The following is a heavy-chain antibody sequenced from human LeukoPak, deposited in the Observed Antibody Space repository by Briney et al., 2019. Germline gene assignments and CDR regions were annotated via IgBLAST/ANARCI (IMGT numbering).Heavy chain of an antibody. J-gene: IGHJ4*02. D-gene: IGHD3-16*02. CDR2: INHSGST. CDR3: ARGQPRDYVWGSHRYSMLFDY. CDR1: GGSFSGYY. V-gene: IGHV4-34*01. Sequence: SETLSLTCAVYGGSFSGYYWSWIRQPPGKGLEWIGEINHSGSTNYNPSLKSRVTISVDTSKNQFSLKLSSVTAADTAVYYCARGQPRDYVWGSHRYSMLFDYWGQGTLVTVSS.